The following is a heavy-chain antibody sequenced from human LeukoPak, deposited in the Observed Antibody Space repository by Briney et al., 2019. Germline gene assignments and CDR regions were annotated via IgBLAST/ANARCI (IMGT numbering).Heavy chain of an antibody. Sequence: ASVKVSCKASGYTFTGYYLHWVRQAPGQGLEYMGCINPNNGDTNYAQKFQGRVTMTRDTSISTAYMELSRLRSDDTAEYYCARESSLIAAAGTSYWGQGTLVTVSS. CDR1: GYTFTGYY. CDR3: ARESSLIAAAGTSY. CDR2: INPNNGDT. V-gene: IGHV1-2*02. D-gene: IGHD6-13*01. J-gene: IGHJ4*02.